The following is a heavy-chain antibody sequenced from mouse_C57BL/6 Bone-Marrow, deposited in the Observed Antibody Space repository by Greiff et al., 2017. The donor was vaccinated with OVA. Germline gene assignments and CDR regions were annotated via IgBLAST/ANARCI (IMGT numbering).Heavy chain of an antibody. CDR3: ARRNYRAWFAY. J-gene: IGHJ3*01. D-gene: IGHD1-1*01. CDR1: GYTFTSYG. CDR2: IYPRSGNT. V-gene: IGHV1-81*01. Sequence: VQRVESGAELARPGASVKLSCKASGYTFTSYGISWVKQRTGQGLEWIGEIYPRSGNTYYNEKFKGKATLTADKSSSTAYMELRSLTSEDSAVYFCARRNYRAWFAYWGQGTLVTVSA.